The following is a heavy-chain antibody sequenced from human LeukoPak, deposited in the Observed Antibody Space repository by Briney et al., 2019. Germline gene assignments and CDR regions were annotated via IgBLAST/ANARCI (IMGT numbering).Heavy chain of an antibody. CDR1: GGSISGHY. D-gene: IGHD2-8*02. V-gene: IGHV4-59*11. CDR3: ARYYCTGTCYHFDY. CDR2: VHYTGNT. Sequence: PSETLSLTCTVSGGSISGHYWSWIRQPPGKGLEWIGLVHYTGNTNYNPSLNSQVTISVDTSKNHFSLKLNSMTAADTAVYYCARYYCTGTCYHFDYWGQGTLVTVSS. J-gene: IGHJ4*02.